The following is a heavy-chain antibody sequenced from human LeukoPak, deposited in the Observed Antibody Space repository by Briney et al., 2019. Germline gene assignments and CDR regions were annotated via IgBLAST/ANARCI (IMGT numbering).Heavy chain of an antibody. CDR1: GFTVSSNY. J-gene: IGHJ4*02. Sequence: GGSLRLSCAASGFTVSSNYMSWVRQAPGKGLEWVSVIYRGGSTDHADSVKGRFTISRDNSKNTQYLQMNNLRAEDTAMYYCARDSSGWYGNFDYWGQGTLVTVSS. CDR3: ARDSSGWYGNFDY. V-gene: IGHV3-66*01. CDR2: IYRGGST. D-gene: IGHD6-19*01.